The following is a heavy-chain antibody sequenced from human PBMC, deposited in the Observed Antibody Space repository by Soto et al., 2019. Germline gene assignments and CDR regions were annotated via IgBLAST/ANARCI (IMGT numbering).Heavy chain of an antibody. J-gene: IGHJ4*02. Sequence: QITLKESGPTLVKPTQTLTLTCTFSGFSLSTSRVGVGWIRQPPGKALEWLALIYWDDDKRYSPSLKTRLTIXKXTXXNQVVLTMTNTDPLDTATYYCAHTSGGGNSACFDYWGQGTLVTVSS. V-gene: IGHV2-5*02. CDR2: IYWDDDK. D-gene: IGHD2-21*02. CDR1: GFSLSTSRVG. CDR3: AHTSGGGNSACFDY.